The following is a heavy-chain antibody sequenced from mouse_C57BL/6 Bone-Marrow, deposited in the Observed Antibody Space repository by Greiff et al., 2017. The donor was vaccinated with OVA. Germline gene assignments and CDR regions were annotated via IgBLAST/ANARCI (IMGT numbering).Heavy chain of an antibody. CDR1: GFNINDYY. J-gene: IGHJ2*01. D-gene: IGHD2-4*01. Sequence: VQLQQSGAELVRPGASVKLSCTASGFNINDYYMHWVKQRPEQRLEWIGRIDPEDGDTEYAPKFQGKATMTADTSSNTAYLQLSSLTSEDTAVYYCTLRLRRFDYWGQGTTLTVSS. CDR3: TLRLRRFDY. CDR2: IDPEDGDT. V-gene: IGHV14-1*01.